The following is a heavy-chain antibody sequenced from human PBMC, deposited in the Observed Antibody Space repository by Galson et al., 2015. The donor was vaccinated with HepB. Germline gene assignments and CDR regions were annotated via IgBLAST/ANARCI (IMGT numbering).Heavy chain of an antibody. D-gene: IGHD5-18*01. Sequence: SLRLSCAASGFTFNSHAMTWVRQAPGKGLEWVSGISGDGGSTFYADAVKGRFSISRGNTKNTLSLQMNSLRAEDTALYDCAKGYGLFDSWGQGTLVTVSS. CDR1: GFTFNSHA. J-gene: IGHJ5*01. V-gene: IGHV3-23*01. CDR3: AKGYGLFDS. CDR2: ISGDGGST.